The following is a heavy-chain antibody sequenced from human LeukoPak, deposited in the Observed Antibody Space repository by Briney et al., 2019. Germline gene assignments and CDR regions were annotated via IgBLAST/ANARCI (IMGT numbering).Heavy chain of an antibody. CDR1: GGSISSYY. D-gene: IGHD3-10*01. V-gene: IGHV4-59*01. Sequence: SETLSLTCTVSGGSISSYYWSWIRQPPGKGLEWIGYIYYSGSTNYNPSLKSRVTISVDTSKNQFSLKLSSVTAADTAVYYCARVPFPTHLHKHYGSGSYYYYYGMDVWGQGTTVTVPS. CDR2: IYYSGST. J-gene: IGHJ6*02. CDR3: ARVPFPTHLHKHYGSGSYYYYYGMDV.